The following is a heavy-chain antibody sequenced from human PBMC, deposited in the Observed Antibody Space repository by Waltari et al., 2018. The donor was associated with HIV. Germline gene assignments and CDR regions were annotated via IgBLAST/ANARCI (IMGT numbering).Heavy chain of an antibody. D-gene: IGHD6-13*01. CDR3: AREIAAAAPEPLTFDI. J-gene: IGHJ3*02. V-gene: IGHV4-61*02. Sequence: QVQLQESGPGLVKPSQTLSLTCTVSGGSISSGSYYWSWIRQPAGKGLEWIGRIYTSGSTNYTPSLKSRVTISVDTSKNQFSLKLSSVTAADTAVYYCAREIAAAAPEPLTFDIWGQGTMVTVSS. CDR1: GGSISSGSYY. CDR2: IYTSGST.